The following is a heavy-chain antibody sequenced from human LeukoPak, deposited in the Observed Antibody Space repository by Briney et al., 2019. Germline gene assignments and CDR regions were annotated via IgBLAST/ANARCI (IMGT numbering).Heavy chain of an antibody. D-gene: IGHD3-10*01. Sequence: SETLSLTCAVYGGSFSGYYWGWIRQPPGKGLEWIGSIYYSGSTYYNPSLKSRVTISIDTSKNQFSLKLSSVTAADTAVYYCASADGSGSYYTPGPKAFDIWGQGTMVTVSS. CDR1: GGSFSGYY. CDR3: ASADGSGSYYTPGPKAFDI. V-gene: IGHV4-34*01. CDR2: IYYSGST. J-gene: IGHJ3*02.